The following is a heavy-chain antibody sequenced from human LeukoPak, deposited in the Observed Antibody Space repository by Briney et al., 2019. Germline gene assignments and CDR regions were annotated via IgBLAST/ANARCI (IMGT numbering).Heavy chain of an antibody. Sequence: GGSLRLSCAASGFTFSSYEMNWVRQAPGKGLEWVSYISSSGSTIYYADSVKGRFTISRDNAKNTLYLQMNSLRAEDTAVYYCAKRINYDYVWGSYRSPSDYYFDYWGQGTLVTVSS. J-gene: IGHJ4*02. D-gene: IGHD3-16*02. CDR2: ISSSGSTI. CDR3: AKRINYDYVWGSYRSPSDYYFDY. V-gene: IGHV3-48*03. CDR1: GFTFSSYE.